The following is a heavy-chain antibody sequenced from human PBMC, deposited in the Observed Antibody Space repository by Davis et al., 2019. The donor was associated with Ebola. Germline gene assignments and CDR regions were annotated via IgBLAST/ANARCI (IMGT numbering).Heavy chain of an antibody. V-gene: IGHV3-23*01. CDR3: TRTPAAGL. CDR1: GFTFSSYA. CDR2: ISDSGGST. J-gene: IGHJ4*02. D-gene: IGHD6-13*01. Sequence: PGGSLRLSCAASGFTFSSYAMSWVRQAPGKGLEWVSTISDSGGSTYYADSVKGRFTISRDNSENTLYLQMNSLSAEDTAVYYCTRTPAAGLWGQGTLVTVSS.